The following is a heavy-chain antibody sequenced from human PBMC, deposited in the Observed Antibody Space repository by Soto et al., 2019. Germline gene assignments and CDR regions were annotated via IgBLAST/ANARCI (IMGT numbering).Heavy chain of an antibody. CDR2: MNPNSGNT. CDR1: GYTFTSYD. CDR3: ARGRNWKAVRWYGMDV. Sequence: QVQLVQSGAEVKKPGASVKVSRKASGYTFTSYDINWVRQATGQGLEWMGWMNPNSGNTGYAQKFQGRVTMTRNTSISTAYMELSSLRSEDTAVYYCARGRNWKAVRWYGMDVWGQGTTVTVSS. V-gene: IGHV1-8*01. J-gene: IGHJ6*02. D-gene: IGHD1-1*01.